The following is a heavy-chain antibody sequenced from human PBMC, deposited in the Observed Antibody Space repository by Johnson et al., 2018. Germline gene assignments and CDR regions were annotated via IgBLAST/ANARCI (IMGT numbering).Heavy chain of an antibody. Sequence: QVQLQESGGGVVQPGRSLRLSCAASGFPFMSYGMHWVRQAPGKGLEWVAFIWYDGSDKSYADSVKGRFTVSRYNFRNKIYLQMNSLRAEDTAMYYCARLRDWAGSYFDNWGQGTLVTVSS. CDR1: GFPFMSYG. V-gene: IGHV3-33*01. CDR2: IWYDGSDK. CDR3: ARLRDWAGSYFDN. J-gene: IGHJ4*02. D-gene: IGHD3-10*01.